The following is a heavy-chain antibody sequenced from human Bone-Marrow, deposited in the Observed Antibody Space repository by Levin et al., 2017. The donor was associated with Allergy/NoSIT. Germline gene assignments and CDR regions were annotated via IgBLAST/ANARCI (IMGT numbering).Heavy chain of an antibody. V-gene: IGHV4-30-4*01. D-gene: IGHD3-22*01. Sequence: SETLSLTCTVSGDSISSGDYFWSWIRQPPGKGLEWIGYIYYSGSTYYSPSLKSRIFISVDTSKKQFSLKLSSVTAADTAVYYCARGYDSGGYYSSLDFWGQGTLVTVSS. CDR1: GDSISSGDYF. CDR3: ARGYDSGGYYSSLDF. J-gene: IGHJ4*02. CDR2: IYYSGST.